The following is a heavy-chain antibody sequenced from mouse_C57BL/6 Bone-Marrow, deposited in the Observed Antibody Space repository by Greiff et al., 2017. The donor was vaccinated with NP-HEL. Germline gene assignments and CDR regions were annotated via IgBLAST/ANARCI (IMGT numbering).Heavy chain of an antibody. J-gene: IGHJ2*01. D-gene: IGHD2-4*01. CDR1: GYSFTGYF. CDR2: INPYNGDT. Sequence: VQLKETGPELVKPGDSVKISCKASGYSFTGYFMNWVMQSHGKSLEWIGRINPYNGDTFYNQKFKGKATLTVDNSSSTAHMELRSLTSEDSAVYYCARIGTWIYYDYDAGFDYWGQGTTLTVTS. CDR3: ARIGTWIYYDYDAGFDY. V-gene: IGHV1-20*01.